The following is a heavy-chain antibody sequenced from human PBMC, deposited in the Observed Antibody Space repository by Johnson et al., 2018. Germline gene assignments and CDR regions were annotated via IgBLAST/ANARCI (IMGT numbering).Heavy chain of an antibody. CDR1: GGSISSYY. D-gene: IGHD3-22*01. Sequence: QVQLQESGPGLVKPSETLSLTCTVSGGSISSYYWSWIRQPPGKGLEWIGYIYYSGSTNYNPSLKSRVTISVDTSKNQFSLKVSSVTAAYTAVYYCARAPLITMIVEGSYMDVWGKGTTVTVSS. CDR2: IYYSGST. J-gene: IGHJ6*03. V-gene: IGHV4-59*01. CDR3: ARAPLITMIVEGSYMDV.